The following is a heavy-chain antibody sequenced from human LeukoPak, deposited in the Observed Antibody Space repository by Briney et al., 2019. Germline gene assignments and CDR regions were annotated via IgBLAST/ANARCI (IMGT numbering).Heavy chain of an antibody. D-gene: IGHD2-2*01. CDR1: GYTFTSYG. Sequence: ASVKVSCKASGYTFTSYGISWVRQAPGQGLEWMGWISAYNGNTNYAQKLQGRVTMTTDTSTSTAYMELRSLRSDDTAVYYCARAFSVVPAASPWFDPWGQGTLVTVSS. CDR2: ISAYNGNT. J-gene: IGHJ5*02. CDR3: ARAFSVVPAASPWFDP. V-gene: IGHV1-18*01.